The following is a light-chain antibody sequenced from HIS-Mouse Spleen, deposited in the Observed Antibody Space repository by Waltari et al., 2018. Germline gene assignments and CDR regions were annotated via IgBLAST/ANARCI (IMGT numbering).Light chain of an antibody. V-gene: IGLV2-23*01. CDR3: CSYAGSSTWV. Sequence: QSALTQPASVSGSPGQSITISCTGTSSDVGSYNLVSWYQQHPGKAPKLMTYEGSKRPSGVPNRFSGSKSGKTASLTISGLQAEDEADYYCCSYAGSSTWVFGGGTKLAVL. CDR1: SSDVGSYNL. CDR2: EGS. J-gene: IGLJ3*02.